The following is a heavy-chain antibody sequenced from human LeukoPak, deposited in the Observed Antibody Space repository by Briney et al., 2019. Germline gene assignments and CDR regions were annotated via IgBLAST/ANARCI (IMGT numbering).Heavy chain of an antibody. J-gene: IGHJ4*02. V-gene: IGHV4-31*03. CDR1: GGPISSGGYY. CDR3: ARASFLAVAGVDY. D-gene: IGHD6-19*01. CDR2: IYCSGST. Sequence: PSETLSLTCTVSGGPISSGGYYWSWIRQHPGKGLEWIGYIYCSGSTYYNPSLKSRVTISVDTSKNQFSLKLSSVTAADTAVYYCARASFLAVAGVDYWGQGTLVTVSS.